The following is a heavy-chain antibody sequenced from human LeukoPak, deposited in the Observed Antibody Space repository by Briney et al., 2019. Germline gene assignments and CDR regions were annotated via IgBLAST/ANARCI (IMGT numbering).Heavy chain of an antibody. J-gene: IGHJ6*02. CDR3: ARDGLGDSEVYYYYGMDV. Sequence: ASVTVSCKASGYTFTSYGISWVRQAPGQGLEGMGWISAYNGNTNYAQKLQGRVTMTTDTSTSTAYMELRSLRSDDTAVYYCARDGLGDSEVYYYYGMDVWGQGTTVTVSS. V-gene: IGHV1-18*01. CDR2: ISAYNGNT. CDR1: GYTFTSYG. D-gene: IGHD3-10*01.